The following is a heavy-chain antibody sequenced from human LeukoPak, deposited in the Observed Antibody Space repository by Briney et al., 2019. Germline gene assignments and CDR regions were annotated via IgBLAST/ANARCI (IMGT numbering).Heavy chain of an antibody. V-gene: IGHV1-8*01. Sequence: ASVKVSCKASGYTFTNFDITWVRQASGQGLERMGWMSPDSGTTGSAQKFQGRVTMTRNTSINSAYLEIKNLTSDDTAVYYCVRALDTTVLLGAYWGQGTPVTVSS. D-gene: IGHD1-1*01. CDR2: MSPDSGTT. CDR3: VRALDTTVLLGAY. CDR1: GYTFTNFD. J-gene: IGHJ4*02.